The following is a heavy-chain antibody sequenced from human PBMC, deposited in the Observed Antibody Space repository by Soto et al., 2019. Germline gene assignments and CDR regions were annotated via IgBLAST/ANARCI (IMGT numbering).Heavy chain of an antibody. V-gene: IGHV1-69*06. CDR3: AVGPPYRGRILPPYYFDY. CDR1: GGTFSSYA. J-gene: IGHJ4*02. CDR2: ISPIFGTA. D-gene: IGHD2-15*01. Sequence: QVQLVQSGAEVKKPGSSVKVSCKASGGTFSSYAISWVRQAPGQGLDWMGGISPIFGTANYAPKFQGRVTITADKSTSAAYMELGSLRSEDTAVYYCAVGPPYRGRILPPYYFDYWGQGTLVTVSS.